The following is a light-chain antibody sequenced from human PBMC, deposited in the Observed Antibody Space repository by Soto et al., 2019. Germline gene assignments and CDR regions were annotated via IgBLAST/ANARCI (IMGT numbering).Light chain of an antibody. Sequence: DIQMTQSPTSLSASVGDRVIITCRASQSIKTYLNWYQQKPGKAPNLLIYAASSLESGVPLRFSGSGSGTDFTLTISSLQPEDFATFYCQQSYTTPRTFGQGTKVDIK. CDR2: AAS. CDR3: QQSYTTPRT. CDR1: QSIKTY. V-gene: IGKV1-39*01. J-gene: IGKJ1*01.